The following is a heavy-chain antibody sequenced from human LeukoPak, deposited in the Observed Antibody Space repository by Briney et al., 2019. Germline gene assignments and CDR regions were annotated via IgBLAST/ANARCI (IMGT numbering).Heavy chain of an antibody. D-gene: IGHD3-10*01. CDR1: GFSFSSYW. CDR2: IRQDESER. Sequence: GSLRLSCEGSGFSFSSYWMTWVRQLPGKGAEWVANIRQDESERYFADSVKGRFTISRDNAKKSVYLHMSSLRAEDTALYYCARLSAYYYGSYFYYYMDVWGKGTTVTVSS. V-gene: IGHV3-7*01. CDR3: ARLSAYYYGSYFYYYMDV. J-gene: IGHJ6*03.